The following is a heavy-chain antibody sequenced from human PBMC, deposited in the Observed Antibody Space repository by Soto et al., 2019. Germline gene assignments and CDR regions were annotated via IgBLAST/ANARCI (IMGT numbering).Heavy chain of an antibody. Sequence: SETLSLTCTVSGGSISSGGYYWSWIRQHPGRGLEWIGYIYYSGSTYYNPSLKSRVTISVDTSKNQFSLKLSSVTAADTAVYYCALHRDGYNRYFDYWGQGTLITVSS. CDR2: IYYSGST. CDR1: GGSISSGGYY. V-gene: IGHV4-31*03. J-gene: IGHJ4*02. D-gene: IGHD5-12*01. CDR3: ALHRDGYNRYFDY.